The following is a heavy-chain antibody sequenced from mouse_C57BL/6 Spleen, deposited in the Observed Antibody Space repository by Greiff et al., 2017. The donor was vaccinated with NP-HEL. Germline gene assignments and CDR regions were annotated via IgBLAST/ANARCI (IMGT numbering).Heavy chain of an antibody. D-gene: IGHD3-2*02. CDR2: ISSGGSYT. Sequence: EVQVVESGGDLVKPGGSLKLSCAASGFTFSSYGMSWVRQTPDKRLEWVATISSGGSYTYYPDSVKGRFTISRDNAKNTLYLQMSSLKSEDTAMYYCARRGGSGHGAMDYWGQGTSVTVSS. CDR1: GFTFSSYG. V-gene: IGHV5-6*01. J-gene: IGHJ4*01. CDR3: ARRGGSGHGAMDY.